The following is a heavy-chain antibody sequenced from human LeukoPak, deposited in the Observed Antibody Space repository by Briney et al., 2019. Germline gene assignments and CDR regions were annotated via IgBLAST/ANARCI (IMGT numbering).Heavy chain of an antibody. Sequence: PGGSLRLSCAASGFTFSGSAFHWVRQTSGKGLEWVGRIRGETNNYATAYAASVKGRFTISREDSKNKLYLQMNSLKVEDTAVYYCGRHVLLCTITDWGQGTLVTVSS. CDR2: IRGETNNYAT. J-gene: IGHJ4*02. V-gene: IGHV3-73*01. CDR1: GFTFSGSA. CDR3: GRHVLLCTITD. D-gene: IGHD3-10*02.